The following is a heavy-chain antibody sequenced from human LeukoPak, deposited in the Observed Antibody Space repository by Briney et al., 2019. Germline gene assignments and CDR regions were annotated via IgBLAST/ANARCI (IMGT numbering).Heavy chain of an antibody. CDR2: IMPLFGTA. Sequence: ASVKVPCKTSGGTFNNSAISWVRQAPGQGLEWLGGIMPLFGTAGYAQKFQGRVTITKDESTRTVYLELTSLTSDDTAVYYCARDVHGDYGSGWFDPWGQGTLVSVSS. D-gene: IGHD4-17*01. CDR1: GGTFNNSA. V-gene: IGHV1-69*05. J-gene: IGHJ5*02. CDR3: ARDVHGDYGSGWFDP.